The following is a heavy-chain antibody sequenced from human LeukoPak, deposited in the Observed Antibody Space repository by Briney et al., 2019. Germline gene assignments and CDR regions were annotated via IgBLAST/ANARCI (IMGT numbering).Heavy chain of an antibody. J-gene: IGHJ4*02. CDR1: GFTFSSYG. Sequence: GGSLRLSCAASGFTFSSYGMHWVRQALGKGLEWVAGIWYDGSNKYYADSVKGRFTISRDNSKNTLYLQMNSLRAEDTAVYYCARDRTSSWYGPIDYWGQGTLVTVSS. V-gene: IGHV3-33*01. CDR2: IWYDGSNK. CDR3: ARDRTSSWYGPIDY. D-gene: IGHD6-13*01.